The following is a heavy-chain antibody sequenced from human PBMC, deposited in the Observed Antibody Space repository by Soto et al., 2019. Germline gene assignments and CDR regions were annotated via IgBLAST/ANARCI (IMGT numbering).Heavy chain of an antibody. Sequence: GGSLRLSCAASGFTFSSYAMSWVRQAPGKGLEWVSAISGSGGSTYYADSVKGRFTIPRDNSKNTLYLQMNSLRAEDTAVYYCAKDYMVRGVPQGMDVWGQGTTVTVSS. D-gene: IGHD3-10*01. CDR3: AKDYMVRGVPQGMDV. CDR2: ISGSGGST. CDR1: GFTFSSYA. J-gene: IGHJ6*02. V-gene: IGHV3-23*01.